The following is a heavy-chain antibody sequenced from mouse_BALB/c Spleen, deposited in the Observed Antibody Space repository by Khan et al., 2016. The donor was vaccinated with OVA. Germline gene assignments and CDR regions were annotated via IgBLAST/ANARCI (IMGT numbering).Heavy chain of an antibody. V-gene: IGHV6-6*02. Sequence: EVKLEESGGGLVQPGGSMKLSCVASGFTFGNYWMNWVRQSPEKGLEWVAEISLKSDDYVTHYAESVKGRLTISRADSKSSVYLQMNNLRAEDTGIYYGWILQWGQGTTLTVSA. D-gene: IGHD6-1*01. CDR1: GFTFGNYW. CDR2: ISLKSDDYVT. CDR3: WILQ. J-gene: IGHJ2*01.